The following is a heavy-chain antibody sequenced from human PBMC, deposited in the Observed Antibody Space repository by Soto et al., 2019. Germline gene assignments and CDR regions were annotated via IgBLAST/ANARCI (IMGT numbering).Heavy chain of an antibody. CDR1: GGSFSGYY. J-gene: IGHJ6*02. CDR3: ARQQGGSIFGRYYYYYGMDV. V-gene: IGHV4-34*01. Sequence: PSETLSLTCAVYGGSFSGYYWSWIRQPPGKGLEWIGEINHSGSTNYNPSLKSRVTISVDTSKYQFSLKLSSVTAADTAVYYCARQQGGSIFGRYYYYYGMDVWGQGTTVTVSS. CDR2: INHSGST. D-gene: IGHD3-3*01.